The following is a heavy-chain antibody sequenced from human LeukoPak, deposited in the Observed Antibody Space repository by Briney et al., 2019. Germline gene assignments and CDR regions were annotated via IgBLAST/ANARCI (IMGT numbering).Heavy chain of an antibody. CDR3: ARERFDRFGELLPYYYYYYMDV. CDR2: IYTSGST. Sequence: SETLSLTCTVSGGSISSYYWSWIRQPAGKGLEWIGRIYTSGSTNYNPSLKSRVTMSVDTSKNQFSLKLSSVTAADTAVYYCARERFDRFGELLPYYYYYYMDVWGQGTTVTVSS. V-gene: IGHV4-4*07. CDR1: GGSISSYY. J-gene: IGHJ6*03. D-gene: IGHD3-10*01.